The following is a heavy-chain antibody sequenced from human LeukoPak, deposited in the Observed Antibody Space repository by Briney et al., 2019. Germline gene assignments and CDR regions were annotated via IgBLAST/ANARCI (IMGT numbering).Heavy chain of an antibody. J-gene: IGHJ4*02. CDR1: GFTFYDYA. D-gene: IGHD1-26*01. Sequence: GGSLRLSCAASGFTFYDYAMHWVREAPRKGLEWVSGISWNNGTIGYADSVKGRFTISRDNAKNSLYLQMNSLRAEDTALYYCAKDRSGSYNNWGQGTLVTVSS. CDR2: ISWNNGTI. V-gene: IGHV3-9*01. CDR3: AKDRSGSYNN.